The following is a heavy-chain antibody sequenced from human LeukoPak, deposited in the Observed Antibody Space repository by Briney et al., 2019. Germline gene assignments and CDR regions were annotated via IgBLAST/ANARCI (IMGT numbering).Heavy chain of an antibody. D-gene: IGHD3-10*01. CDR1: GYTFTGYY. CDR2: INPNSGGT. J-gene: IGHJ4*02. V-gene: IGHV1-2*02. CDR3: ARDSRERGSGSYLIAY. Sequence: ASVKVSCRSSGYTFTGYYIHWVRQAPGQGLEWMGWINPNSGGTNYAQKFQGRVTMTRDTSISTAYMELSRLRSDDTAVYYCARDSRERGSGSYLIAYWGQGTLVTVSS.